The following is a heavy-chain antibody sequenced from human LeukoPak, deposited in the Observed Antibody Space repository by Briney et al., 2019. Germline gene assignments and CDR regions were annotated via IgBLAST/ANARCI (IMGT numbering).Heavy chain of an antibody. CDR1: GYTFTGYY. Sequence: GASVKVSCKASGYTFTGYYMHWVRQAPGQGLEWMGWINPNSGGTNYAQKFQGRVTMTRDTSISTAYMELSRLRSDDTAVYYCARERLTRYRYDILTGRNWFDPWGQGTLVTVSS. J-gene: IGHJ5*02. V-gene: IGHV1-2*02. CDR3: ARERLTRYRYDILTGRNWFDP. CDR2: INPNSGGT. D-gene: IGHD3-9*01.